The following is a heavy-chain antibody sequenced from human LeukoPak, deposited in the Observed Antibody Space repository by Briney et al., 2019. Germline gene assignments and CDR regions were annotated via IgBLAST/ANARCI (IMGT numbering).Heavy chain of an antibody. Sequence: SETLSLTCAVYGGSFSGYYWSWIRQPPGKGLEWIGEINHSGSTNYNPSLKSRVTISVDTSKNQFSLKLSSVTAADTAVYYCARGGAYDSSEAEYYFDYWGQGTLVTVSS. V-gene: IGHV4-34*01. J-gene: IGHJ4*02. D-gene: IGHD3-22*01. CDR1: GGSFSGYY. CDR2: INHSGST. CDR3: ARGGAYDSSEAEYYFDY.